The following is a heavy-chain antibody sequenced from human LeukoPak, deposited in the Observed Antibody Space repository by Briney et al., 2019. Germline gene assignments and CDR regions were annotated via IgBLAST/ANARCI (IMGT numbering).Heavy chain of an antibody. V-gene: IGHV4-34*01. D-gene: IGHD5-18*01. CDR3: APRGDIEHSYGYGKWFDP. CDR2: INHSGST. Sequence: PSETLSLTCAVYGGSFSGYYWSWIRQAPGKGLDGIGEINHSGSTNYNASLKSRVPISVDTSKTQFSLRLSSVTAADTAVYYCAPRGDIEHSYGYGKWFDPWGQGTRVTVSS. CDR1: GGSFSGYY. J-gene: IGHJ5*02.